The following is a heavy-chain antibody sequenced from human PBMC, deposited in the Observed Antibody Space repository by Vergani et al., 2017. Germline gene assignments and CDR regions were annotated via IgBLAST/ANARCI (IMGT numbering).Heavy chain of an antibody. CDR2: IYYSGST. D-gene: IGHD3-22*01. Sequence: QVQLQESGPGLVKPSETLSLTCTVSGGSISSYYWRWIRQPPGKGLEWIGYIYYSGSTNYNPSLKSRVTISVDTSKNQFSLKLSSVTAADTAVYYFARETDYYDSSGYYYSAFDIWGQGTMVTVSS. J-gene: IGHJ3*02. CDR3: ARETDYYDSSGYYYSAFDI. V-gene: IGHV4-59*01. CDR1: GGSISSYY.